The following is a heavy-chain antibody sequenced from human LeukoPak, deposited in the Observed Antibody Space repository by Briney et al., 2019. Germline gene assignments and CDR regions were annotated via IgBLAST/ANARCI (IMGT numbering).Heavy chain of an antibody. CDR2: IFHSGST. Sequence: NTSETLSLTCTVSGGSISSYYWSWIRQPPGKGLEWIGSIFHSGSTYYNPSLKSRVTISVDTSKNQFSLKLSSVTAADTAVYYCARANYYDTSGYSRGAFDIWGQGTMVTVSS. J-gene: IGHJ3*02. CDR3: ARANYYDTSGYSRGAFDI. D-gene: IGHD3-22*01. V-gene: IGHV4-38-2*02. CDR1: GGSISSYY.